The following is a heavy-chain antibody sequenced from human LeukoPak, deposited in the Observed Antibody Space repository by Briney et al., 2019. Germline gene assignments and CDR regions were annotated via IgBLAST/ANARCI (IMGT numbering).Heavy chain of an antibody. CDR3: ARQGSGSHKD. D-gene: IGHD1-26*01. CDR2: INHSGSP. J-gene: IGHJ4*02. Sequence: SETLSLTCAVYGGSFNGYFWSWIRQPPGKGLEWIGEINHSGSPNYNPSLKSRVTISVDTSKNQFSLKLSSVTAADTAVYYCARQGSGSHKDWGQGTLVTVSS. CDR1: GGSFNGYF. V-gene: IGHV4-34*01.